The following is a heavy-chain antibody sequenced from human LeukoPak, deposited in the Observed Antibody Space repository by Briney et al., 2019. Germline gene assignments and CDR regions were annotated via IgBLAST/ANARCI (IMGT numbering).Heavy chain of an antibody. CDR1: GFTVSSNY. Sequence: GGSLRLSCAASGFTVSSNYMSWVRQAPGKGLEWVSVIYSGGSTYYADSVKGRFTISRDNSKNTLYLQMSSLRAEDTAVYYCARDQFLVPGYYYMDVWGKGTTVTVSS. V-gene: IGHV3-66*01. D-gene: IGHD3-3*01. CDR2: IYSGGST. CDR3: ARDQFLVPGYYYMDV. J-gene: IGHJ6*03.